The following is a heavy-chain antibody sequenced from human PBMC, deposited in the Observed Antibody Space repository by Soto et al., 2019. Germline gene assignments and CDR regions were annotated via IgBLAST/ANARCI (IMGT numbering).Heavy chain of an antibody. J-gene: IGHJ4*02. CDR1: GFTFSIYA. CDR2: ISGSGGST. CDR3: AKDQDIVVVVAVRY. Sequence: EVQVLESGGGLVQPGGSLRLSCAASGFTFSIYAMSWVRQAPGKGLECVSAISGSGGSTYYADSVKGRFTISRDNSKNTLYLQMNSLRAEDTAVYYCAKDQDIVVVVAVRYWGQGTLVTVSS. V-gene: IGHV3-23*01. D-gene: IGHD2-15*01.